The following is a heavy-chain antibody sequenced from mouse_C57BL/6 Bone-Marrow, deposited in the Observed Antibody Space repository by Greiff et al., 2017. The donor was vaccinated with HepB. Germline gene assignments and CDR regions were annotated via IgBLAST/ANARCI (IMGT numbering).Heavy chain of an antibody. Sequence: VQLQQSGAELVRPGASVTLSCKASGYTFTDYEMHWVKQTPVHGLEWIGAIDPETGGTAYNQKFKGKAILTTDKSSSTAYMELRSLTSEDSAVYYSYYSNYIDYWGQGTTLTVSS. J-gene: IGHJ2*01. D-gene: IGHD2-5*01. CDR1: GYTFTDYE. CDR3: YYSNYIDY. V-gene: IGHV1-15*01. CDR2: IDPETGGT.